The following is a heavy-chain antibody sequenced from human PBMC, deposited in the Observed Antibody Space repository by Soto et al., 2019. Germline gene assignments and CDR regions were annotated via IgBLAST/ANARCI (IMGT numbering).Heavy chain of an antibody. Sequence: QVQLVQSGAELKEPGDSVRVSCEASGYTFTAYYIHWVRQAPGQGLEGMGWINPRFGDTSYAQDLQGRVSMTRDTPISTVDMELSRLTSDDTAIYYCARNMDYYYGPGSGNGHGFWGQGTTVTVFS. J-gene: IGHJ6*02. D-gene: IGHD3-10*01. CDR3: ARNMDYYYGPGSGNGHGF. CDR1: GYTFTAYY. CDR2: INPRFGDT. V-gene: IGHV1-2*02.